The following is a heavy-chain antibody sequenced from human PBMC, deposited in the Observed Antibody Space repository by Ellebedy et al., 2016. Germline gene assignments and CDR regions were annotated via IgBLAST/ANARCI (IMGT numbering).Heavy chain of an antibody. V-gene: IGHV4-61*01. J-gene: IGHJ6*02. CDR1: GGSVRTGSYS. D-gene: IGHD3-10*01. CDR2: VYYSGSA. Sequence: GSLRLSCTVSGGSVRTGSYSWIWIRQPPGRGLEYIGYVYYSGSANYNPSLRSRVTVALDTSKNQFSLNLKYVTAADTAVYFCARAPRTTGSGTNYYSHAMDVWGQGTTVTVSS. CDR3: ARAPRTTGSGTNYYSHAMDV.